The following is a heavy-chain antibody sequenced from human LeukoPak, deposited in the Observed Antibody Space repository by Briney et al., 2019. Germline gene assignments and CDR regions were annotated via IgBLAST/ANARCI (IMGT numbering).Heavy chain of an antibody. Sequence: PGGSLRLSCAASGFTFSSYSMNWVRQAPGKGLEWVSSISSSSSYIYYADSVKGRFTISRDNAKNSLYLQMNSLRAEDTAVYYCARDSVVAATLLDYWGQGTLVTVSS. D-gene: IGHD2-15*01. CDR1: GFTFSSYS. CDR2: ISSSSSYI. J-gene: IGHJ4*02. V-gene: IGHV3-21*01. CDR3: ARDSVVAATLLDY.